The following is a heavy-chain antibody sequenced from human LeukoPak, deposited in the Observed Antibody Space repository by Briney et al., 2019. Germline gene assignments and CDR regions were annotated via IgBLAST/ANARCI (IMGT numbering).Heavy chain of an antibody. Sequence: PSETLSLTCTVSGGSISSYYWSWIRPPPGKGLEWIGYIYDSRSTHYTPSLKSRVTISVDTSKNQFALKLSSVSAADTAVYYCARGGIRARNWFDPWGQGTLVTVSS. CDR1: GGSISSYY. V-gene: IGHV4-59*12. J-gene: IGHJ5*02. CDR3: ARGGIRARNWFDP. CDR2: IYDSRST. D-gene: IGHD3-16*01.